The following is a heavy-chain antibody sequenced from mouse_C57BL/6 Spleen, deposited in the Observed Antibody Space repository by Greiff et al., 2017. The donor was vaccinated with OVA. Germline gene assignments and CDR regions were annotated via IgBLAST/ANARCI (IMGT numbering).Heavy chain of an antibody. D-gene: IGHD1-1*01. Sequence: DVKLQESGPGLVKPSQSLSLTCSVTGYSITSGYYWNWIRQFPGNKLEWMGYISYDGSNNYNPSLKNRISITRDTSKNQFFLKLNSVTTEDTATYYCARARYYGSSTDYWGQGTTLTVSS. CDR3: ARARYYGSSTDY. CDR2: ISYDGSN. V-gene: IGHV3-6*01. J-gene: IGHJ2*01. CDR1: GYSITSGYY.